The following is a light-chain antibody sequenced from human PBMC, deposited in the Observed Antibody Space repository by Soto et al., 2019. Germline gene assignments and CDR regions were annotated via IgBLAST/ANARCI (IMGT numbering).Light chain of an antibody. CDR1: SSDVGGYNS. J-gene: IGLJ1*01. V-gene: IGLV2-14*01. CDR2: DVT. Sequence: QSVLTQPASVSGSPGQSITISCTGTSSDVGGYNSVSWYQQHPGKAPKLILYDVTDRPSGVSYRFSGSKSGNTASLTISGLQAADEADYFCSSFTSSMTNVFGSGTKLT. CDR3: SSFTSSMTNV.